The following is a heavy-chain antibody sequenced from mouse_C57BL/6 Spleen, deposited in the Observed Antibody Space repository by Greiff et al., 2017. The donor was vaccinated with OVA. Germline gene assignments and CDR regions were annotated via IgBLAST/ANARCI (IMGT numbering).Heavy chain of an antibody. J-gene: IGHJ4*01. Sequence: EVKLVESGGGLVKPGGSLKLSCAASGFTFSSYAMSWVRQTPETRLEWVATISDGGSYTYYPDNVKGRFTISRDNAKNNLYLQMSHLKSEDTAMYYCARGPTMITARAMDYWGQGTSVTVSS. CDR3: ARGPTMITARAMDY. CDR1: GFTFSSYA. D-gene: IGHD2-4*01. V-gene: IGHV5-4*03. CDR2: ISDGGSYT.